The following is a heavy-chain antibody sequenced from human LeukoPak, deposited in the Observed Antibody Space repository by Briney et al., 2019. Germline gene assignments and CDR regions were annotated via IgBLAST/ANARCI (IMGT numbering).Heavy chain of an antibody. D-gene: IGHD6-13*01. Sequence: SETLSLTCTVSGGSISSSSYYWGWIRQPPGKGLEWIGSIYYSGSTYYNPSLKSRVTISVDTSKNQFSLKLSSVTAADTAVYYCARFSSWYRDWFDPWGQGTLVTVSS. CDR2: IYYSGST. J-gene: IGHJ5*02. CDR1: GGSISSSSYY. V-gene: IGHV4-39*07. CDR3: ARFSSWYRDWFDP.